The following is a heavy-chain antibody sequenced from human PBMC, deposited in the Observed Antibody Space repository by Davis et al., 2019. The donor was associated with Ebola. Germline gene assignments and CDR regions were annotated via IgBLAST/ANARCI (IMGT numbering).Heavy chain of an antibody. D-gene: IGHD1-26*01. CDR2: IYWDDDK. V-gene: IGHV2-5*02. CDR1: GFSLKTSGVG. Sequence: SGPTLVKPAQSLMLTCTFSGFSLKTSGVGVGWVRQAPGKALEWLALIYWDDDKRYSPSLKSRLTITKDTSKNQVVLTMTNMDPVDTATYYCAHRSSGSYNLDYWGQGTLVTVSS. J-gene: IGHJ4*02. CDR3: AHRSSGSYNLDY.